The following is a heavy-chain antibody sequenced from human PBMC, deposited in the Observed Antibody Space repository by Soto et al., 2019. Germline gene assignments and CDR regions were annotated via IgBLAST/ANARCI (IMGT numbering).Heavy chain of an antibody. CDR2: IRSKANSYAT. J-gene: IGHJ6*02. D-gene: IGHD1-26*01. CDR1: GFTFSGSA. V-gene: IGHV3-73*01. Sequence: EVQLVESGGGLVQPGGSLKLSCAASGFTFSGSAMHWVRQASGKGLEWVGRIRSKANSYATAYAASVKGRFTISRDDSKNTAYLQMNSLKTEDTAVYYCTWDANYYGIAVWGQGTTVTVSS. CDR3: TWDANYYGIAV.